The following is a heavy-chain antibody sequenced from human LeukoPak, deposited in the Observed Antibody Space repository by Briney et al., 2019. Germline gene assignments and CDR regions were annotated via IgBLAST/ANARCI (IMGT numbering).Heavy chain of an antibody. CDR1: GFTFSSYS. Sequence: NPGGSLRLSCAASGFTFSSYSMNWVRQAPGKGLEWVSSISSSSSYIYYADSVKGRFTISRDNAKNSLYLQMNSLRAEDTGVYYCARRVAVADNYFDYWGQGTLVTVSS. CDR2: ISSSSSYI. V-gene: IGHV3-21*01. CDR3: ARRVAVADNYFDY. J-gene: IGHJ4*02. D-gene: IGHD6-19*01.